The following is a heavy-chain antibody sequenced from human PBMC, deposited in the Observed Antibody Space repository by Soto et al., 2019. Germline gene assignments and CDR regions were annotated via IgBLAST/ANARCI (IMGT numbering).Heavy chain of an antibody. CDR3: AHRPRGYSYHFDY. CDR2: IYWDDDE. D-gene: IGHD5-18*01. CDR1: GFSLNTRGVG. V-gene: IGHV2-5*02. J-gene: IGHJ4*02. Sequence: QITLKESGPTLVKPTQTLTLTCTFSGFSLNTRGVGVGWILHPPGKALKWLALIYWDDDEGYSPSLRSRLTITKDTSKNQVVLTMTNMDPVDSATYYCAHRPRGYSYHFDYWGQGTQVTVSS.